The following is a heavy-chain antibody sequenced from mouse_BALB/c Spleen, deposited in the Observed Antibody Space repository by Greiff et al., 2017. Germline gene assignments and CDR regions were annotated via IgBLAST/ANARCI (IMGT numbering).Heavy chain of an antibody. CDR1: GFTFTDYY. V-gene: IGHV7-3*02. D-gene: IGHD1-1*01. CDR3: ARAIYYGSSSLAY. CDR2: IRNKANGYTT. Sequence: VMLVESGGGLVQPGGSLRLSCATSGFTFTDYYMSWVRQPPGKALEWLGFIRNKANGYTTEYSASVKGRFTISRDNSQSILYLQMNTLRAEDSATYYCARAIYYGSSSLAYWGQGTLVTVSA. J-gene: IGHJ3*01.